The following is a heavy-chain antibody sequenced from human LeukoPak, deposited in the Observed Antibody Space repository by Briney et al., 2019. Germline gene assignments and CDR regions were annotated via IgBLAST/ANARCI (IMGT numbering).Heavy chain of an antibody. CDR3: XXXXXXXXIWGYYYYYMDV. J-gene: IGHJ6*03. D-gene: IGHD7-27*01. CDR2: INWNGGST. Sequence: GGSLRLSCAASGFTFSSYWMHWVRQAPGKGLEWVSGINWNGGSTGYADSVKGRFTISRDNAKNSLYLEMNSRRAEDTAVYYCXXXXXXXXIWGYYYYYMDVWGKGTTVTVSS. V-gene: IGHV3-20*04. CDR1: GFTFSSYW.